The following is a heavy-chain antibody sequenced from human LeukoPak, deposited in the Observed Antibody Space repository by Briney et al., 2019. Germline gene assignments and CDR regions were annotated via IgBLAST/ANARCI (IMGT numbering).Heavy chain of an antibody. J-gene: IGHJ4*02. CDR1: GGSFSDNY. D-gene: IGHD3-16*02. CDR2: INQSGTT. CDR3: ARASKSPYDYVWGSDQLPYLFDY. Sequence: PSETLSLTCAIYGGSFSDNYWSWIRQPPGKGLEWIGEINQSGTTNYNPSLKSPVTISVDTSTNQFSPKLSSVTAADTAVYYCARASKSPYDYVWGSDQLPYLFDYWGQGTLVTVSS. V-gene: IGHV4-34*01.